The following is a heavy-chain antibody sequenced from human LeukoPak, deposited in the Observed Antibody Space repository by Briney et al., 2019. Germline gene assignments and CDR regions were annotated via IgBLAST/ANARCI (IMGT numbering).Heavy chain of an antibody. V-gene: IGHV3-23*01. CDR3: AKDLHDYGNYVGWFDS. J-gene: IGHJ5*01. CDR2: ISGSGDNT. D-gene: IGHD4-11*01. CDR1: GFTFSSFA. Sequence: GGSLRLSCAASGFTFSSFAMDWVRQAPGKGLEWVSAISGSGDNTYYADSVKGRFTISRDNSKTTLFLQMNSLRAEDMAVYYCAKDLHDYGNYVGWFDSWGQGTLVTVSS.